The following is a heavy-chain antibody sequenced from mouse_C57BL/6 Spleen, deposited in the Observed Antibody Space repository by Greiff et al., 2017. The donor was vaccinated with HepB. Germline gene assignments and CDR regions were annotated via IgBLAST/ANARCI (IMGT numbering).Heavy chain of an antibody. V-gene: IGHV7-3*01. Sequence: EVKLVESGGGLVQPGGSLSLSCAASGFTFTDYYMSWVRQPPGKALEWLGFIRNKANGYTTEYSGSVKGRFTISRDNSQSILYLQMNALRAEDSATYYCARYDGSFDYWGQGTTLTVSS. D-gene: IGHD1-1*01. CDR1: GFTFTDYY. CDR2: IRNKANGYTT. J-gene: IGHJ2*01. CDR3: ARYDGSFDY.